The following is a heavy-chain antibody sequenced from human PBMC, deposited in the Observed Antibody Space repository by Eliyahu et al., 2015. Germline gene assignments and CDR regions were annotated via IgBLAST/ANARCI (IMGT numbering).Heavy chain of an antibody. CDR1: GFIFSTSG. CDR2: ISKDGTNK. CDR3: AKDQNHDLWSGLGY. Sequence: QVQLVESGGGVVQPGRSLRLTCAGAGFIFSTSGMHWIRQAPGRGLEWVATISKDGTNKHHGHSVKGRFTISRDDSKNTLYLQMESLRPEDTAVYYCAKDQNHDLWSGLGYWGQGTLVTVSS. D-gene: IGHD3-3*01. J-gene: IGHJ4*02. V-gene: IGHV3-30*18.